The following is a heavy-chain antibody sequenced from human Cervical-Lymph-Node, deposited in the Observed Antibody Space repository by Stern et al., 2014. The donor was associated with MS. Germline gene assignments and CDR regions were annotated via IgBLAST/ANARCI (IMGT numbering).Heavy chain of an antibody. Sequence: EVQLVESGGGLVKPGGSLRLSCAASGFTFSNAWMNWVRQAPGKGPEWVGRIKRKSDGGTTDYTAPVKGRFTISRDDSKNTLYLQMNSLKTEDGAVYYCTTDPEVRVRELLAYWGQGTLVTVTS. CDR2: IKRKSDGGTT. CDR1: GFTFSNAW. V-gene: IGHV3-15*01. J-gene: IGHJ4*02. D-gene: IGHD1-26*01. CDR3: TTDPEVRVRELLAY.